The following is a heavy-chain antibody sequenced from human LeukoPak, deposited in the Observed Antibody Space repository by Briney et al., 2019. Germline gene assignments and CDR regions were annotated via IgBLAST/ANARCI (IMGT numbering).Heavy chain of an antibody. V-gene: IGHV3-23*01. CDR3: AKLFGSQSPPDC. CDR1: EFTFSNYA. J-gene: IGHJ4*02. Sequence: QPGGSLRLSCAASEFTFSNYAMSWVRQAPGKGLEWVSAISGSGGSTYYADSVKGRFTISRDNSKNTLYLQMNNLRAEDTAFYYCAKLFGSQSPPDCWGKGILVTV. D-gene: IGHD3-3*01. CDR2: ISGSGGST.